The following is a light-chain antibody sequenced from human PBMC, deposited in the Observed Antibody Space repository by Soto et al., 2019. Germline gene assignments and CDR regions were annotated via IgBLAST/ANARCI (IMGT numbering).Light chain of an antibody. Sequence: DIQMTQSPSTLSASVGDRVTITCRASQSINIWLAWYQQKPGRAPKLLIYKASTLESGVPSRFSGSGSGTEFTLTVSSLQPDDFATYYCLQYDNHPLTFGGGTKVDIK. J-gene: IGKJ4*01. CDR1: QSINIW. CDR3: LQYDNHPLT. V-gene: IGKV1-5*03. CDR2: KAS.